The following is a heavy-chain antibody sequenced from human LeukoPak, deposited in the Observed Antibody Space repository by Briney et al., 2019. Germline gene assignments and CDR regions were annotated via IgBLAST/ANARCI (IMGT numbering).Heavy chain of an antibody. CDR3: AKGNSGWRYYFDY. CDR1: GFTFDDYA. V-gene: IGHV3-9*03. Sequence: GGSLRLSCAASGFTFDDYAMHWVRQAPGKGLEWVSGISWNSGSIGYADSVKGRFTISRDNAKNSLYLQMNSLRAEDMALYYCAKGNSGWRYYFDYWGQGTLVTVSS. D-gene: IGHD6-19*01. J-gene: IGHJ4*02. CDR2: ISWNSGSI.